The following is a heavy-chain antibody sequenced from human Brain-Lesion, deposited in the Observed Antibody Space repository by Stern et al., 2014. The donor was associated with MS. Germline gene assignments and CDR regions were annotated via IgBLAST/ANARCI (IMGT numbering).Heavy chain of an antibody. V-gene: IGHV4-61*02. CDR1: GGSISSGGYY. CDR3: ARGRVVPGFQYYATDV. J-gene: IGHJ6*02. Sequence: QDQLVQSGPGLVKPSQTLSLSCTVSGGSISSGGYYWSWIRQPAGKGLEWIGRIFNRGSTSYNPSLKSRVTKSIDTSKNQLSPRLNPMTAADTAVYYCARGRVVPGFQYYATDVWGQGTTVIVSS. D-gene: IGHD2-2*01. CDR2: IFNRGST.